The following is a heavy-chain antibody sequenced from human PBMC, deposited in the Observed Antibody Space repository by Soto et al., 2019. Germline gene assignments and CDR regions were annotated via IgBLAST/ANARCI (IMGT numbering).Heavy chain of an antibody. D-gene: IGHD3-10*01. Sequence: GDSVKVSCKASGYTFTSYDINWVRQATGQGLEWMGWMNPNSGNTGYAQKFQGRVTMTRNTSISTAYMELSSLRSEDTAVYYCARGGTMVRGVTRRPYYYYYYMDVWGKGTTVTVSS. CDR2: MNPNSGNT. CDR3: ARGGTMVRGVTRRPYYYYYYMDV. CDR1: GYTFTSYD. V-gene: IGHV1-8*01. J-gene: IGHJ6*03.